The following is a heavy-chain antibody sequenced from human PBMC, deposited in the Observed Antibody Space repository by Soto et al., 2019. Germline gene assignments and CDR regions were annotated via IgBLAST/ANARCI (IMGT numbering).Heavy chain of an antibody. D-gene: IGHD1-1*01. Sequence: GGSLRLSCAASGFTFSNYAMSWVRQAAGKGLEWVSAISGSGGRIYYADSVKGRFTISRDNSKNTLYLQMNSLRAEDTAVYYWAKGGRASLAVPSTYGMDAWAQGTTVTVSS. CDR1: GFTFSNYA. CDR2: ISGSGGRI. J-gene: IGHJ6*02. CDR3: AKGGRASLAVPSTYGMDA. V-gene: IGHV3-23*01.